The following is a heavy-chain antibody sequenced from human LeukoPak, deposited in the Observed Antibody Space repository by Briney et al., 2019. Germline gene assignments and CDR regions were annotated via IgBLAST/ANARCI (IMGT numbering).Heavy chain of an antibody. Sequence: GGSLRLSCAASGFTFSSYAMHWVRQAPGKGLEWVSVIYSGGSTYYADSVKGRFTISRDNSKNTLYLQMNSLRAEDTAVYYCARDLTGTTYYYGMDVWGQGTTVTVSS. D-gene: IGHD1-20*01. J-gene: IGHJ6*02. CDR3: ARDLTGTTYYYGMDV. CDR2: IYSGGST. V-gene: IGHV3-66*01. CDR1: GFTFSSYA.